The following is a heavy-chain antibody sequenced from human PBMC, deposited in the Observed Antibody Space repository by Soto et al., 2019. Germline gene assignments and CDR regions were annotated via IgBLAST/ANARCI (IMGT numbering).Heavy chain of an antibody. V-gene: IGHV1-3*01. D-gene: IGHD3-22*01. Sequence: ASVKVSCTASGYTFTSYAMHWVRQAPGQRLEWMGWINAGNGNTKYSQKFQGRVTITRDTSASTAYMELSSLRSEDTAVYYCARARYYYDSSGYTTDWYFDLWGRGTLVTSPQ. CDR3: ARARYYYDSSGYTTDWYFDL. CDR1: GYTFTSYA. CDR2: INAGNGNT. J-gene: IGHJ2*01.